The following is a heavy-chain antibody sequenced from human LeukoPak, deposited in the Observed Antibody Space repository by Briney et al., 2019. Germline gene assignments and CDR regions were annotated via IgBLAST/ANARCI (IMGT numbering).Heavy chain of an antibody. D-gene: IGHD3-3*01. Sequence: GGSLRLSCAASGFTFSSYAMSWVRQAPGKGLEWVSAISGSGGSTYYADSVKGRFTISRDNSKNTLYLQMNSLRAEDTAVYYCAKDIWSGYPPNYSFDYWGQGTLVTVSS. CDR2: ISGSGGST. CDR1: GFTFSSYA. J-gene: IGHJ4*02. CDR3: AKDIWSGYPPNYSFDY. V-gene: IGHV3-23*01.